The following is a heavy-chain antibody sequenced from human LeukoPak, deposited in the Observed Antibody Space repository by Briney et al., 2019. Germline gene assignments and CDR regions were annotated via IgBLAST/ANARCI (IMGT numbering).Heavy chain of an antibody. CDR2: ISGSGGST. CDR1: GFTFSSYA. CDR3: ATDILGTRAFDY. J-gene: IGHJ4*02. V-gene: IGHV3-23*01. D-gene: IGHD1-26*01. Sequence: GGSLRLSCAASGFTFSSYAMSWVRQAPGKGLEWVSAISGSGGSTYYADSVKGRFTISRDNSKNTLYLQMNSLRAEDTAVYYCATDILGTRAFDYWGQGTLVTVSS.